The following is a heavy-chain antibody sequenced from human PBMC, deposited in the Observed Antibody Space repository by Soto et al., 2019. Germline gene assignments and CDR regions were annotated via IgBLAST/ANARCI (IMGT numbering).Heavy chain of an antibody. CDR3: ARAATLWFGGSDY. D-gene: IGHD3-10*01. J-gene: IGHJ4*02. V-gene: IGHV3-21*01. CDR2: ISTSSSYI. Sequence: EVQLVESGGGLVKPGGSLRLSCAASGFTFSSYFMNWVRQAPGKGLEWVSSISTSSSYIYYADSVKGRLTISRDNAKNSLYLQMNSLRAADTAVYYCARAATLWFGGSDYWDQGTLVTVSS. CDR1: GFTFSSYF.